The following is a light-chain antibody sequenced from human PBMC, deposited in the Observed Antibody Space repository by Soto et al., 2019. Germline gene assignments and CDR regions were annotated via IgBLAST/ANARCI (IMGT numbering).Light chain of an antibody. J-gene: IGKJ5*01. CDR1: QSISSY. V-gene: IGKV1-39*01. CDR2: AAS. CDR3: QQSYTSRIT. Sequence: DIQMTQSPSSLSASVGDRVTITCRASQSISSYLNWYQQQPGKAPKLLISAASRLQSGVPSRFSGSGSGTDFTLTVSSLQPEVFATYYCQQSYTSRITFGLGTRLEI.